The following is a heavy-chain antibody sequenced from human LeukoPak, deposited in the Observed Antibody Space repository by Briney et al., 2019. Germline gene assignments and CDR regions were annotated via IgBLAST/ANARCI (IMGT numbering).Heavy chain of an antibody. Sequence: KPSETLSLTCTVSGGSISSYYWSWIRQPPEKGLEWIGYIYYSGSTNYNPSLKSRVTISVDTSKNRFSLKLTSVTAADTAVYYCARWAGTGLVLKDSFDIWGQGTIVTVSS. CDR3: ARWAGTGLVLKDSFDI. V-gene: IGHV4-59*01. D-gene: IGHD1-14*01. J-gene: IGHJ3*02. CDR2: IYYSGST. CDR1: GGSISSYY.